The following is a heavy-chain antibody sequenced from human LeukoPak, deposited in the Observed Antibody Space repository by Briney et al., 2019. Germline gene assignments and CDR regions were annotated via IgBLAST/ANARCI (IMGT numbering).Heavy chain of an antibody. CDR1: GDSITTSY. CDR2: IFYSGNT. J-gene: IGHJ4*02. Sequence: PSETLSLTCSVSGDSITTSYWNSIRQPPRQGLKWIGSIFYSGNTKYNPALQSRVTISVDTSKNQFSLEVNSVTAADTAVYYCARGRLSPSAFRPFEHWGRGTLVTVSS. V-gene: IGHV4-59*01. D-gene: IGHD2/OR15-2a*01. CDR3: ARGRLSPSAFRPFEH.